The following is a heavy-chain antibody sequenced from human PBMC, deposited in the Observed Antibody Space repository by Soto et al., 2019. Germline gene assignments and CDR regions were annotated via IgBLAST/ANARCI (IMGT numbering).Heavy chain of an antibody. V-gene: IGHV3-30*18. CDR1: GFTFSDYG. D-gene: IGHD3-3*01. Sequence: QVQLVESGGGVVQPGRSLRLSCAASGFTFSDYGMHWVRQAPGKGLEWVAVISYDERNKYYADSVKGRFTISRDNSKNTLYLQTNSLRAEDTAMYYCANTNYDFWGMDVWGQGTTVTVSS. J-gene: IGHJ6*02. CDR2: ISYDERNK. CDR3: ANTNYDFWGMDV.